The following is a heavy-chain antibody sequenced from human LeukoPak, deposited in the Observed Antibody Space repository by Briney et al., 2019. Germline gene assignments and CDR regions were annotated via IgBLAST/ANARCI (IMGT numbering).Heavy chain of an antibody. V-gene: IGHV4-30-4*01. Sequence: PSQTLSLSCTVSGGSNSRGDYYWSRIPQHPGKGLDWIGYIYYSGSTYYNPSRNSRVTISVDTSKNQFSQKLSSVTAADTSVSYRARWEATWFDPWGQGTLVTVSS. CDR2: IYYSGST. J-gene: IGHJ5*02. D-gene: IGHD1-26*01. CDR3: ARWEATWFDP. CDR1: GGSNSRGDYY.